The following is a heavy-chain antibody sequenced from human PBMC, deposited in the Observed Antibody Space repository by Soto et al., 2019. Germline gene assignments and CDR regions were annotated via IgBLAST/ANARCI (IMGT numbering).Heavy chain of an antibody. J-gene: IGHJ6*02. CDR2: ISGSGGST. CDR3: ANGQGYDFWSGYYRRGNYYYGMDV. CDR1: GFTFSSYA. D-gene: IGHD3-3*01. V-gene: IGHV3-23*01. Sequence: GGSLRLSCAASGFTFSSYAMSWVRQAPGKGLEWVSAISGSGGSTYYADSVKGRFTISRDNSKNTLYLQMNSLRAEDTAVYYCANGQGYDFWSGYYRRGNYYYGMDVWGQGTTVTVSS.